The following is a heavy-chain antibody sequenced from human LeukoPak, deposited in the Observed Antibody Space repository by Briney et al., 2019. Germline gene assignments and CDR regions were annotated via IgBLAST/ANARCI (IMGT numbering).Heavy chain of an antibody. CDR2: IYTSGST. D-gene: IGHD6-6*01. Sequence: SETLSLTCTVSGGSISSYYWSWIRQPAGKGLEWIGRIYTSGSTNYNPSLKSRVTMSVDTSKNQFSLKLSSVTAADTAVYYCARHLATTGSRSYYFDYWGQGTLVTVSS. V-gene: IGHV4-4*07. J-gene: IGHJ4*02. CDR3: ARHLATTGSRSYYFDY. CDR1: GGSISSYY.